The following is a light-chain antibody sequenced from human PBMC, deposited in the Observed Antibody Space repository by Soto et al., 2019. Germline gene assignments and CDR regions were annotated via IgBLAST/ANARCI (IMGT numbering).Light chain of an antibody. CDR3: ALYLGDGITV. Sequence: QTVVTQEPSISVSPGGTVTVICGLTSGSVSFTSYPSWFQQTPGQAPRTLIYSTNTRSSGVSDRFSGSILGSKAALTITGAQAADESHYYCALYLGDGITVFGGGTKLTVL. V-gene: IGLV8-61*01. J-gene: IGLJ3*02. CDR1: SGSVSFTSY. CDR2: STN.